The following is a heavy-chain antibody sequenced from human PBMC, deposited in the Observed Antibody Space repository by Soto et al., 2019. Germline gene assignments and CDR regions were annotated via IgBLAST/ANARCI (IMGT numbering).Heavy chain of an antibody. CDR3: ARGFLGYYYYYYGMDV. Sequence: SETLSLTCAVYGGSFSGYYWSWIRQPPGKGLEWVGEINHSGSTNYNPSLKSRVTISVDTSKNQSSLKLSSVTAADTAVYYCARGFLGYYYYYYGMDVWGQGTTVTVSS. V-gene: IGHV4-34*01. J-gene: IGHJ6*02. CDR1: GGSFSGYY. CDR2: INHSGST. D-gene: IGHD5-12*01.